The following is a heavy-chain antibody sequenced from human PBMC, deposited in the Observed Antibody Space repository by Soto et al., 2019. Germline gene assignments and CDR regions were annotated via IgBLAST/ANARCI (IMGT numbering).Heavy chain of an antibody. V-gene: IGHV1-69*17. CDR1: GGTFSSYA. D-gene: IGHD3-10*01. CDR2: IIPIFGIA. Sequence: QVQLVQSGAEVKKPGSSVKVSCKASGGTFSSYAISWVRQAPGQGLEWMGGIIPIFGIANYAQKFQGRVTIAPGQTTGTAHMEPCRLRSGDTGLYFLSRDVFPPLYGSGGDWFDPWGQGTLVTVSS. J-gene: IGHJ5*02. CDR3: SRDVFPPLYGSGGDWFDP.